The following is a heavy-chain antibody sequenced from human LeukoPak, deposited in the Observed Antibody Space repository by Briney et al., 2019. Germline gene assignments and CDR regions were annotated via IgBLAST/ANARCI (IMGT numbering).Heavy chain of an antibody. CDR3: ARALRQQLVTGWFDP. J-gene: IGHJ5*02. CDR1: GGSISSYY. V-gene: IGHV4-59*01. Sequence: PSETLSLTCTVSGGSISSYYWNWIRQPPGKGLEWIGYIFYSGITNYNPSLKSRVTISVDTSKNQFSLKLISVTAADTAVYYCARALRQQLVTGWFDPWGQGTLVTVSS. CDR2: IFYSGIT. D-gene: IGHD6-13*01.